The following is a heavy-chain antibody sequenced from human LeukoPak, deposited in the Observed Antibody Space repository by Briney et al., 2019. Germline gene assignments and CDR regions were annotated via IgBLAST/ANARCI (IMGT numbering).Heavy chain of an antibody. CDR3: AKTIFGVVIIYSGAFDI. Sequence: GGSLRLSCAASGFTFSSYAMSWVRQAPGKGLEWISGISGSGGSTYYADSVKGRFTISRDNSKNTLYLQMNSLRAEDTAVYYCAKTIFGVVIIYSGAFDIWGQGTMVTVSS. J-gene: IGHJ3*02. D-gene: IGHD3-3*01. CDR1: GFTFSSYA. V-gene: IGHV3-23*01. CDR2: ISGSGGST.